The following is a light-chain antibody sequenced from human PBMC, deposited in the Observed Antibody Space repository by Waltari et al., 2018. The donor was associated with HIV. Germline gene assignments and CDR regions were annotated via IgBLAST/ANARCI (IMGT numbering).Light chain of an antibody. Sequence: AIRLTQSPSSFSASTGDRVTIPCRASQGISSSLAWYQQKPGKAPKLLIYATSTLQSGVPSRFSGSGSGTDFTLTISYLQSEDFATYFCQQYYSYPFTFGPGTKVDIK. CDR1: QGISSS. CDR2: ATS. V-gene: IGKV1-8*01. J-gene: IGKJ3*01. CDR3: QQYYSYPFT.